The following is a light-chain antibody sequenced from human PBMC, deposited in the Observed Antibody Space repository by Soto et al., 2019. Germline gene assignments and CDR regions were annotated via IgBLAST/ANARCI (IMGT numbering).Light chain of an antibody. CDR3: QQSYSTPYT. Sequence: DIQMTQSPSSLSASVGDRVTITCRASQSISSYLNWYQQKPGKAPKLLIYAASSLQSGVPSRFSGRGSGTDFTLSISSLQPEAFATYFCQQSYSTPYTFGQATKLEIK. CDR1: QSISSY. V-gene: IGKV1-39*01. J-gene: IGKJ2*01. CDR2: AAS.